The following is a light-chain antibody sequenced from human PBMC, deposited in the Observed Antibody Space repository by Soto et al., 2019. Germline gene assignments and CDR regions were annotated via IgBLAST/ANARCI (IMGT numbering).Light chain of an antibody. Sequence: DVQMTQSPSSVSASVGDRVTITSPASQGISSWLARYQQKPGKAPQLLIYAASSLQSGVPSRFSGSGSGTDFTLTISSLPPEEFATYDCQQANSFPLTFGGGTKVEIK. J-gene: IGKJ4*01. CDR2: AAS. CDR1: QGISSW. CDR3: QQANSFPLT. V-gene: IGKV1-12*01.